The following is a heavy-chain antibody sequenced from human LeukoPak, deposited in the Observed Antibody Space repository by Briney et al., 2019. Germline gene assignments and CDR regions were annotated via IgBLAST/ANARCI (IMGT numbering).Heavy chain of an antibody. CDR3: ATYSSGWSSIFDY. J-gene: IGHJ4*02. V-gene: IGHV4-39*01. Sequence: SETLSLTCTVSGASISSSSYYWGWIRQPPGKGLEWIGSIYYSGNTYYNPSLKSRVTISVDTSKNQFSLKLNSVTAADTAVYYCATYSSGWSSIFDYWGQGTLVTVSS. CDR1: GASISSSSYY. D-gene: IGHD6-19*01. CDR2: IYYSGNT.